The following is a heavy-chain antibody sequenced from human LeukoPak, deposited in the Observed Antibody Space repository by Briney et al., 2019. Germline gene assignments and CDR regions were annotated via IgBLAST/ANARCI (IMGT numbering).Heavy chain of an antibody. D-gene: IGHD3-3*01. CDR3: AREGAYDLWSGYYYYYMDV. CDR1: GFTFSSYW. J-gene: IGHJ6*03. V-gene: IGHV3-7*01. Sequence: GGSLRLSCAASGFTFSSYWMSWVRQAPGKGLEWVANIKQDGSEKYYVDSVKGRLTISRDNAKNSLYLQMNSLRAEDTAVYYCAREGAYDLWSGYYYYYMDVWGKGTTVTVSS. CDR2: IKQDGSEK.